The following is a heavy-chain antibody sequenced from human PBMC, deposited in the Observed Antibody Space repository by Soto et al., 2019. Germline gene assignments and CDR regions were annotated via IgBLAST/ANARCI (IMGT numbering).Heavy chain of an antibody. CDR2: ISSNSAYI. V-gene: IGHV3-21*01. J-gene: IGHJ5*02. CDR3: TRDASRDSSARGWFDP. Sequence: GGSMEISSAASGFTFRSFTMNWVRQAPGKGLEWVSTISSNSAYIYYTDALRGRFTISRDNAKNSLHLQMNSLRAEDTAVYYCTRDASRDSSARGWFDPWGPGTLVTVSS. D-gene: IGHD6-13*01. CDR1: GFTFRSFT.